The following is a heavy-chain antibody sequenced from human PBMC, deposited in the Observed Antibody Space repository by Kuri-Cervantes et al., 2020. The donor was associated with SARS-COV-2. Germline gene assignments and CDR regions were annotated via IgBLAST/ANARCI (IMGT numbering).Heavy chain of an antibody. CDR3: ARQGPGSSWYSFDY. D-gene: IGHD6-13*01. CDR1: GGSISSSSYY. J-gene: IGHJ4*02. CDR2: IYYSGST. V-gene: IGHV4-39*01. Sequence: SETLSLTCTVSGGSISSSSYYWGWIRQPPGKGLEWIGSIYYSGSTYYNPSLKSRVTISVDTYKNQFSLKLSSVTAADTAVYYCARQGPGSSWYSFDYWGQGTLVTVSS.